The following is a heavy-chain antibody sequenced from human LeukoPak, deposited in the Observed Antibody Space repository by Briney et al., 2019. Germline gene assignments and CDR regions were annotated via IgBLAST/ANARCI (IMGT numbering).Heavy chain of an antibody. Sequence: GGSLRLSCAASGFTFSSYSMSWVRQAPGKGLEWVSVISGGGDGIYYADSVRGRFTISRDNSRNTVHLQMNSLRAEDTAVYYCARDLLFYCSGGSCYSENLDYWGQGTLVTVSS. V-gene: IGHV3-23*01. CDR2: ISGGGDGI. J-gene: IGHJ4*02. D-gene: IGHD2-15*01. CDR3: ARDLLFYCSGGSCYSENLDY. CDR1: GFTFSSYS.